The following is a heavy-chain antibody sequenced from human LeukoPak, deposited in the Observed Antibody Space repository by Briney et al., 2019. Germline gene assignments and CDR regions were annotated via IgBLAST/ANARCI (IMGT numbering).Heavy chain of an antibody. J-gene: IGHJ4*02. Sequence: GRSLRLSCAASGFTFSSYGMHWVRQAPGKGLEWVAVIWYDGSNKYYADSVKGRFTISRDNSKNTLYLQMNSLRAEGTAVYYCAKDAYDSSGTCLDYWGQGTLVTVSS. CDR1: GFTFSSYG. D-gene: IGHD3-22*01. V-gene: IGHV3-33*06. CDR2: IWYDGSNK. CDR3: AKDAYDSSGTCLDY.